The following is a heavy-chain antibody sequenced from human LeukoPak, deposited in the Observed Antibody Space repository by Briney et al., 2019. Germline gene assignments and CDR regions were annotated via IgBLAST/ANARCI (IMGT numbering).Heavy chain of an antibody. Sequence: PAETLSLTCTVSGGSISSSSYYWGWLRQPPGKGLEWIGSIYYSGTNHYNPSLKSRVTISVDTSKSQFSLKLRSVTAADTAVYYCGRDYGDYPYWYFDPWGRGTVVTVSS. CDR1: GGSISSSSYY. J-gene: IGHJ2*01. CDR3: GRDYGDYPYWYFDP. CDR2: IYYSGTN. D-gene: IGHD4-17*01. V-gene: IGHV4-39*01.